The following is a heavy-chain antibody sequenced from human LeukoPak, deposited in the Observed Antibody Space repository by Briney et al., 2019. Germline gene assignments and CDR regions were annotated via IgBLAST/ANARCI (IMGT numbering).Heavy chain of an antibody. V-gene: IGHV4-31*03. CDR2: IYYTGAT. Sequence: SQTLSLTCTVSGGSIRRGGYFWNWIRHHPGKGLEWIGNIYYTGATYDNPSLKGRVAMSVDAAKNQFSLNLTSVTSEATAVYFFARGLKYNWPVGNTGCHPWGQGILFTVSS. D-gene: IGHD1-20*01. J-gene: IGHJ5*02. CDR3: ARGLKYNWPVGNTGCHP. CDR1: GGSIRRGGYF.